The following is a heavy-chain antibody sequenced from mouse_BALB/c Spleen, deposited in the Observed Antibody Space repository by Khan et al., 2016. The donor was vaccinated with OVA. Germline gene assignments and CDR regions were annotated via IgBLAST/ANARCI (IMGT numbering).Heavy chain of an antibody. V-gene: IGHV5-17*02. D-gene: IGHD2-4*01. CDR1: GFTFSSFG. J-gene: IGHJ4*01. CDR3: ARSGITTGYAMDY. CDR2: ISSGSSTI. Sequence: VQLKESGGGLVQPGGSRKLSCAASGFTFSSFGMNWVRQAPEKGLEWVAYISSGSSTIYYAETVKGRFTISRDNPKNILFLQMTSLRSEDTAMYYCARSGITTGYAMDYWGQGTAVTVSS.